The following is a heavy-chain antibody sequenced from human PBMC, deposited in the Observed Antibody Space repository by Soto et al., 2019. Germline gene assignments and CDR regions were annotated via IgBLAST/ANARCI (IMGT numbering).Heavy chain of an antibody. Sequence: GASVKVSCKASGYTFTSYGISWVRQAPGQGLEWMGWISAYNGNTNYAQKLQGRVTMTTDTSTSTAYMELRSLRSDDTAVYYCARVDYDFWSGYYQNVGDYWGQGTLVTVSS. V-gene: IGHV1-18*01. CDR1: GYTFTSYG. D-gene: IGHD3-3*01. J-gene: IGHJ4*02. CDR3: ARVDYDFWSGYYQNVGDY. CDR2: ISAYNGNT.